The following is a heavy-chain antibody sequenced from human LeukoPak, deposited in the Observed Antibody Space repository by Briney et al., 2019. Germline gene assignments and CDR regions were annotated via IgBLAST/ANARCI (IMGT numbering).Heavy chain of an antibody. CDR2: IYYSGST. CDR3: ARSTLRFLEWLFPTSFDY. Sequence: SQTLSLTCTVSGGSFSSGGYYWIWIRQHPGKGWEWIGYIYYSGSTYYNLSLKSRVTISVDTSKNQFSLKLSSVTAADTAVYYCARSTLRFLEWLFPTSFDYWGQGTLVTVSS. V-gene: IGHV4-31*03. CDR1: GGSFSSGGYY. J-gene: IGHJ4*02. D-gene: IGHD3-3*01.